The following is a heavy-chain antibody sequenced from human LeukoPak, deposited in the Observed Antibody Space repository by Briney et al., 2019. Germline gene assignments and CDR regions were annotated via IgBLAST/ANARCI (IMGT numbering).Heavy chain of an antibody. V-gene: IGHV4-4*07. CDR2: IYTSGST. J-gene: IGHJ6*02. CDR1: GGPISSYY. CDR3: ASGTLAAAAANDGMDV. Sequence: SETLSLTCTVSGGPISSYYWSWIRQPAGKGLEWIGRIYTSGSTNYNPSLKSRVTMSVDTSKNQFSLKLSSVTAADTAVYYCASGTLAAAAANDGMDVWGQGTTVTVSS. D-gene: IGHD6-13*01.